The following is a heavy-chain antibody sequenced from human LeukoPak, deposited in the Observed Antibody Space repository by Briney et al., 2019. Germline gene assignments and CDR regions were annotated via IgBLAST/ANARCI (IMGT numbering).Heavy chain of an antibody. CDR2: ISSSSSYI. Sequence: PGGSLRLSCAASGFTFSSYSMNWVRQAPGKGLEWVSSISSSSSYIYYADSVNGRITISRDNAKNSLYLQMNSLRAEDTAVYYCARWELLSFRPFDYWGQGTLVTVSS. J-gene: IGHJ4*02. V-gene: IGHV3-21*01. CDR1: GFTFSSYS. CDR3: ARWELLSFRPFDY. D-gene: IGHD1-26*01.